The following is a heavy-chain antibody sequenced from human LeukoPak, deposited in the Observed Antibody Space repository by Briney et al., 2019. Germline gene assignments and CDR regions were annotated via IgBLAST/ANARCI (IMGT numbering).Heavy chain of an antibody. J-gene: IGHJ4*02. D-gene: IGHD6-6*01. CDR1: GFTFRTYW. CDR2: INQGGSET. CDR3: VRLIGDRTIYGC. Sequence: GGSLRLSCAASGFTFRTYWMSWVRQAPGKGLEWVASINQGGSETYYVESVKGRFTISRDNAMNSFFLQMNSLRAEDTAVYYCVRLIGDRTIYGCWGPGILVTVSS. V-gene: IGHV3-7*01.